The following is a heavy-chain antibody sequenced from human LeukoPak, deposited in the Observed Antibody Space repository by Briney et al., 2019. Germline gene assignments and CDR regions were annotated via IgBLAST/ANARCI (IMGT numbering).Heavy chain of an antibody. Sequence: GRSLRLLYAASGFAFSLFTALCAPQAPGKGLEWVSSISSSSSHIYYADSLKGRFTISRDNSKNSLFLQMNSLRAEDAAVYYCARGVDATDIWGQGTMVTVSS. CDR1: GFAFSLFT. V-gene: IGHV3-21*01. J-gene: IGHJ3*02. CDR2: ISSSSSHI. CDR3: ARGVDATDI.